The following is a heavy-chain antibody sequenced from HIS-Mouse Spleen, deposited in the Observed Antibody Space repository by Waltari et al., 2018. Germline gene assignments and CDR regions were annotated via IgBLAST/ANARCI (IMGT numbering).Heavy chain of an antibody. CDR3: ARGHDYSNYFDY. D-gene: IGHD4-4*01. CDR2: MNPNSGNT. CDR1: GYTFTSSD. J-gene: IGHJ4*02. V-gene: IGHV1-8*01. Sequence: QVQLVQSGAEGKKPGASVKGPCQASGYTFTSSDINLGRQAPGQVLEWMGWMNPNSGNTGFAQKFQGRFTMTRNTSIRTAYMELSILRSEDTAVYYCARGHDYSNYFDYWGQGTLVTVSS.